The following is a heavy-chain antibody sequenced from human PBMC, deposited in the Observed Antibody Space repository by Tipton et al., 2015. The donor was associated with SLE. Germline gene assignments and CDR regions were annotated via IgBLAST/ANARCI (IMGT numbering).Heavy chain of an antibody. Sequence: QLVQSGAEVKKPGESLKISCKGSGYSFTSYWIGWVRQMPGKGLEWMGIIYPGDSDTRYSPSFQGQVTISADKSISTAYLQWSSLKASDTAMYYCARSGVATKGSIFWYGMDVWGQGTTVTVSS. CDR3: ARSGVATKGSIFWYGMDV. J-gene: IGHJ6*02. CDR1: GYSFTSYW. CDR2: IYPGDSDT. V-gene: IGHV5-51*03. D-gene: IGHD5-12*01.